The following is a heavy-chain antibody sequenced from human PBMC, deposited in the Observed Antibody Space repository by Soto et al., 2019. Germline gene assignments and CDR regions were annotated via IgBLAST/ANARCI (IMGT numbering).Heavy chain of an antibody. CDR2: ISASGGST. CDR3: ASGHGGFDP. CDR1: GFTFCNFS. V-gene: IGHV3-23*01. J-gene: IGHJ5*02. D-gene: IGHD3-16*01. Sequence: VQLLESGGGLVQPGGALRVSCSASGFTFCNFSMGRGRQAPGGGLEWIFGISASGGSTNYADSVKGRYTISRDNSKNTLYLQMNSLRAEDTAVYYCASGHGGFDPWGQGTLVTVSS.